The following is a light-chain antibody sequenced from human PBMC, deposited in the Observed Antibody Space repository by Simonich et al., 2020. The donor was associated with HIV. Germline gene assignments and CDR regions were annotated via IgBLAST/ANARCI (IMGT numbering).Light chain of an antibody. Sequence: DIQMTQSPSSLSASVGDRVTITCRASQGIRNSLAWYQQRPGKAPKLLINAAYRLESGVPSRFSGSGSGTEFTLTISSLQPEDFATYYCQQLKGYPPTFGQGTRVEIK. CDR2: AAY. CDR1: QGIRNS. J-gene: IGKJ1*01. V-gene: IGKV1-NL1*01. CDR3: QQLKGYPPT.